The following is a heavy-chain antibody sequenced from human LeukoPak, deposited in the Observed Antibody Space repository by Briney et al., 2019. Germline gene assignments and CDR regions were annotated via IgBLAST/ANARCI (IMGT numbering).Heavy chain of an antibody. CDR2: IYYSGST. Sequence: SETLSLTCTVSGGSISSYYWSWIRQPPGKGLEWIGYIYYSGSTNYNPSLKSRVTISVDTSKKQFSLKLSSVTAADTAVYYCARGPDYDILTGYYYWYFDLWGRGTLVTVSS. CDR3: ARGPDYDILTGYYYWYFDL. J-gene: IGHJ2*01. D-gene: IGHD3-9*01. V-gene: IGHV4-59*01. CDR1: GGSISSYY.